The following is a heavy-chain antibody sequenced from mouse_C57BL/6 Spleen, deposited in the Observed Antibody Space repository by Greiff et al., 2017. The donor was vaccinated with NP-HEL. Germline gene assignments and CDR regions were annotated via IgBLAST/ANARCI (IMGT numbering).Heavy chain of an antibody. V-gene: IGHV1-64*01. Sequence: QVQLQQPGAELVKPGASVKLSCKASGYTFTSYWMHWVKQRPGQGLEWIGMIHPNSGSTNYNEKFKSKATLTVDKSSSTAYMRLSSLTSEDSAVYYCARKEFFGSSNYYAMDYWGQGTSVTVSS. CDR1: GYTFTSYW. J-gene: IGHJ4*01. CDR2: IHPNSGST. CDR3: ARKEFFGSSNYYAMDY. D-gene: IGHD1-1*01.